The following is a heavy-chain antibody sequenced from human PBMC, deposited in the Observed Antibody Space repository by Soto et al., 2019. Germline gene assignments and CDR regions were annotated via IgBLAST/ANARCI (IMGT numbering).Heavy chain of an antibody. V-gene: IGHV4-59*08. D-gene: IGHD4-17*01. CDR3: ARRYGPGFDY. CDR2: IYYSGST. CDR1: GGSISSYY. J-gene: IGHJ4*02. Sequence: QVQLQESGPGLVKPSETLSLTCTVSGGSISSYYWSWIRQPPGKGLEWIGYIYYSGSTNYNPSLKRRVTISVDTSKNQSSLKLSSVTAADTAVYYCARRYGPGFDYWGQGTLVTVSS.